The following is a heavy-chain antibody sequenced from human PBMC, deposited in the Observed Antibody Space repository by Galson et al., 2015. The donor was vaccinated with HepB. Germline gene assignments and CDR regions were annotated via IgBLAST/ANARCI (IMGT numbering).Heavy chain of an antibody. D-gene: IGHD3-3*01. V-gene: IGHV3-30*18. Sequence: SLRLSCAASGFTFRSFGMHWVRQAPGKGLEWVAVISYDGNNQYYAGSVKGRFTISRDNSKNPLYLQMNRLREGDTAVYYGAKDQDVTVYGVFLMPYGMDVWGQGTTVSVSS. CDR3: AKDQDVTVYGVFLMPYGMDV. CDR1: GFTFRSFG. CDR2: ISYDGNNQ. J-gene: IGHJ6*02.